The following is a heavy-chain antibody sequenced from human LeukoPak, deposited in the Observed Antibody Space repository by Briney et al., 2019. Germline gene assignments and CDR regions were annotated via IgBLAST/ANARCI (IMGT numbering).Heavy chain of an antibody. CDR3: ARSLSTAGIDY. Sequence: PSETLSLTCTVSGYSISSGRYWGWIRQPPGKGLEWIGSVFHSGSTYYNPSLKSRVTISVDTSKNQFSLNLRSVTAADTAMYFCARSLSTAGIDYWGQGILVTVSS. CDR1: GYSISSGRY. CDR2: VFHSGST. V-gene: IGHV4-38-2*02. D-gene: IGHD2-2*01. J-gene: IGHJ4*02.